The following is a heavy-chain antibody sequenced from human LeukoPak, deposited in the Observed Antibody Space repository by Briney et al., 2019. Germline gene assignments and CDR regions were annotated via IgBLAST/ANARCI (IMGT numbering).Heavy chain of an antibody. V-gene: IGHV3-15*01. D-gene: IGHD3-10*01. CDR1: GFTFSNAW. CDR2: IKSKTDGGTT. J-gene: IGHJ3*02. CDR3: TTDPELLWFGELLPDDAFDI. Sequence: GGSLRLSCAASGFTFSNAWMSWVRQAPGKGLEWVGRIKSKTDGGTTDYAAPVKGRFTISRDDSKNTLYLQMNSLKTEDTAVYYCTTDPELLWFGELLPDDAFDIWGQGTMVTVSS.